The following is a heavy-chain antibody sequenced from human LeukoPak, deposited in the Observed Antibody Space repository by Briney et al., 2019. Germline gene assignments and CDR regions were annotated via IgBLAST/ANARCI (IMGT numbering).Heavy chain of an antibody. D-gene: IGHD3-3*01. CDR2: INSDESST. V-gene: IGHV3-74*01. J-gene: IGHJ4*02. CDR3: AKDARDRLRFLEWSSFDY. CDR1: GIAFSSYW. Sequence: GGSLRLSCAASGIAFSSYWMHWVRQAPGKGLVWVSRINSDESSTSYADSVKGRFTISRDNSKNTLYLQMNSLRAEDTAVYYCAKDARDRLRFLEWSSFDYWGQGTLVTVSS.